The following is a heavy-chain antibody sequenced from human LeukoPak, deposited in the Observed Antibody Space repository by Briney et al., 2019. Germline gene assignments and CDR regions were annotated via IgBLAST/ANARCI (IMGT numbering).Heavy chain of an antibody. D-gene: IGHD5-12*01. Sequence: SETLSLTCAVYGGSFSGYYWTWIRQPPGKGLEWIGEVNHSGSTHYNSSLKSRVTISADTSKNHFSLRLAFATAADTAMYYCARRGGYGGYDLSWWGQGTLVTVSS. CDR1: GGSFSGYY. V-gene: IGHV4-34*01. CDR2: VNHSGST. J-gene: IGHJ4*02. CDR3: ARRGGYGGYDLSW.